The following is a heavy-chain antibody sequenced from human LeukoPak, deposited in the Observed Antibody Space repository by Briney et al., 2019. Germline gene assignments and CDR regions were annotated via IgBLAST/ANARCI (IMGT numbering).Heavy chain of an antibody. CDR2: IYTSGST. J-gene: IGHJ4*02. V-gene: IGHV4-61*02. CDR1: GGSISSGSYY. CDR3: ARLVGGDFDY. D-gene: IGHD3-16*01. Sequence: PSETLSLTCTVSGGSISSGSYYWSWIRQPAGKGLEWIGCIYTSGSTNYNPSLRSRVTMSVDTSKNQFSLKLSSVTAADTAVYYCARLVGGDFDYWGQGTPVTVSS.